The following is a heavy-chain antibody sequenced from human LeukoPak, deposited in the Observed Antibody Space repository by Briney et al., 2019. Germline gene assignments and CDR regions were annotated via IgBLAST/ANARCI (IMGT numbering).Heavy chain of an antibody. Sequence: AGGSLRLSCAASGFTFSSYGMHWVRQAPGKGLEWVAFIRYDGSNKYYADSVKGRFTISRDNSKNTLYLQMNSLRAEDTAVYYCARATEPYCSGGSCYSGYWGQGTLVTVSS. CDR2: IRYDGSNK. CDR1: GFTFSSYG. D-gene: IGHD2-15*01. V-gene: IGHV3-30*02. CDR3: ARATEPYCSGGSCYSGY. J-gene: IGHJ4*02.